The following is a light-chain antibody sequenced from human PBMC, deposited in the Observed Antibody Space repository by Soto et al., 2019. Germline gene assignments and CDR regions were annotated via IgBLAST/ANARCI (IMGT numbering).Light chain of an antibody. V-gene: IGKV1-27*01. CDR1: QGISNY. CDR3: QKYNSAPTWN. CDR2: AAA. J-gene: IGKJ1*01. Sequence: DIQMTQSPSSLSASVGDRVTITCRASQGISNYLAWYQQKPGKVPKLLIYAAATLQSGVPSRFSGSGSGTDVTLTISILQSEDFATYYCQKYNSAPTWNFGQGTKVEIK.